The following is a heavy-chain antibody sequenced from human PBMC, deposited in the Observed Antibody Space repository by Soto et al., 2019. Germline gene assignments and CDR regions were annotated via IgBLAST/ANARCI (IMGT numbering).Heavy chain of an antibody. CDR3: ARESYDFWSANSYYGMDV. CDR2: IYPGDSDT. V-gene: IGHV5-51*01. J-gene: IGHJ6*02. Sequence: GESLKISCKGSGYSFTSYWIGWVRQMPGKGLEWMGIIYPGDSDTRYSPSFQGQVTISADKSISTAYLQWSSLKASDTAMYYCARESYDFWSANSYYGMDVWGQGTTVTVSS. D-gene: IGHD3-3*01. CDR1: GYSFTSYW.